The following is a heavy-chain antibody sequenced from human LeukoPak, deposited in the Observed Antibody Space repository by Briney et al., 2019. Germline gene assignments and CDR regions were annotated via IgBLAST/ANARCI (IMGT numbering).Heavy chain of an antibody. CDR1: GASITRRDFY. CDR3: ARQGEIQQGSGSYYFDW. J-gene: IGHJ4*02. CDR2: ARGYYGGDS. D-gene: IGHD3-10*01. Sequence: PSETLSLTCTVSGASITRRDFYWGWFRQPPGKGVEWIGSARGYYGGDSFYNTSLESRVTISIHTSNNQFSLNLSSVTAADTAVYYCARQGEIQQGSGSYYFDWWGQGTLVIVNS. V-gene: IGHV4-39*01.